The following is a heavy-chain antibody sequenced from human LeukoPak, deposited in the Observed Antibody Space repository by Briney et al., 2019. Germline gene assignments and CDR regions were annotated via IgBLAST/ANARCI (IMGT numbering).Heavy chain of an antibody. CDR1: GFTFGSYG. CDR2: ISYDGSNK. CDR3: AKAPQDY. V-gene: IGHV3-30*18. Sequence: NPGGSLRLSCAASGFTFGSYGMHWVRQAPGKGLEWVAVISYDGSNKYYADSVKGRFTISRDNSKNSLYLQMNSLRAEDTAVYYCAKAPQDYWGQGTLVTVSS. J-gene: IGHJ4*02.